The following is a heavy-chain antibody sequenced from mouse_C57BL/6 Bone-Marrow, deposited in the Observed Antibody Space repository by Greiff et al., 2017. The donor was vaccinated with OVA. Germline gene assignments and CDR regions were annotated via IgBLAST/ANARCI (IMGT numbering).Heavy chain of an antibody. J-gene: IGHJ2*01. CDR2: IDPEDGET. CDR1: GFNIKDYY. V-gene: IGHV14-2*01. CDR3: AKDYGSSDFDC. D-gene: IGHD1-1*01. Sequence: VHVKQSGAELVKPGASVKLSCTASGFNIKDYYMHWVKQRTEQGLEWIGRIDPEDGETKYAPKFQGKATITADTSSNTAYLQLSSLASEDTAVYCCAKDYGSSDFDCWGQGTTLTVSS.